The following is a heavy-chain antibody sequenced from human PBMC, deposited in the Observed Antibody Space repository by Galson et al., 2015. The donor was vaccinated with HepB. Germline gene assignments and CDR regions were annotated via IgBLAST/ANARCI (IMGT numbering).Heavy chain of an antibody. Sequence: SVKVSCKASTNIFSNFGISWVRQAPGQGLEWMGWISGYNGNTNYARNLQGRVTMTTGTSTSTTYLELRSLTSDDTAVYYCARARYSDSAPEYWGQGTLVTVSS. CDR3: ARARYSDSAPEY. D-gene: IGHD3-16*02. CDR1: TNIFSNFG. V-gene: IGHV1-18*01. J-gene: IGHJ4*01. CDR2: ISGYNGNT.